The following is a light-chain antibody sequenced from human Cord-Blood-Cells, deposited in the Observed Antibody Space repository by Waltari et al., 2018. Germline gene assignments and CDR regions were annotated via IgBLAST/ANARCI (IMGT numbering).Light chain of an antibody. Sequence: DIQMTQSPSTLSASVGDRVTITCRASQSISSRLAWYQQKPGKAPKLLIYKASSLESGVQSRFSGSGSGTEFTLTISSLQPDDFATYYCQQYNSYSYSFGQGTKLEIK. CDR1: QSISSR. J-gene: IGKJ2*03. CDR2: KAS. CDR3: QQYNSYSYS. V-gene: IGKV1-5*03.